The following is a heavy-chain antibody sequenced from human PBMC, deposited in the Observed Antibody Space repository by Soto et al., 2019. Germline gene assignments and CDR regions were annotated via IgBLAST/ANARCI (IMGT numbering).Heavy chain of an antibody. CDR2: INSDGSST. V-gene: IGHV3-74*01. J-gene: IGHJ4*02. CDR3: ATLAEDSRGYYSAY. CDR1: GFTFSSYW. Sequence: GGSLRLSCASSGFTFSSYWMHWVRQSPGKGLVWVSRINSDGSSTSYADSVKGRFTISRDNAKNTLYLQMNSLRAEDTAVYYCATLAEDSRGYYSAYRAQGTL. D-gene: IGHD3-22*01.